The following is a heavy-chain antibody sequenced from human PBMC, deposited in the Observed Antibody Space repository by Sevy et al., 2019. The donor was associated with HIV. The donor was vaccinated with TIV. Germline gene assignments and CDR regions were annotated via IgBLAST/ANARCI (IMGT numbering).Heavy chain of an antibody. V-gene: IGHV3-23*01. J-gene: IGHJ4*02. D-gene: IGHD2-21*02. CDR3: AKTLQKLPFHPHYFDY. CDR2: ISATGGRT. Sequence: GGSLRLSCAASGFTLTSYTMNWVRQAPGKGLEWVASISATGGRTYYADCVKGRFTSSRDVSKGTLYLQMNSLTAEDTAIFYCAKTLQKLPFHPHYFDYWGQGTLVTVSS. CDR1: GFTLTSYT.